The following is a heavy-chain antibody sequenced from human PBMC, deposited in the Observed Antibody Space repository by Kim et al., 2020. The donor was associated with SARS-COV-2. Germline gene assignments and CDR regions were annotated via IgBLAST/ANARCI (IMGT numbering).Heavy chain of an antibody. CDR1: GGSFSGYY. J-gene: IGHJ4*02. Sequence: SETLSLTCAVYGGSFSGYYWSWIRQPPGKGLEWIGEINHSGSTNYNPSLKSRVTISVDTSKNQFSLKLSSVTAADTAVYYCARSLLWFGELRIPFDYWGQGTLVTVSS. V-gene: IGHV4-34*01. CDR2: INHSGST. CDR3: ARSLLWFGELRIPFDY. D-gene: IGHD3-10*01.